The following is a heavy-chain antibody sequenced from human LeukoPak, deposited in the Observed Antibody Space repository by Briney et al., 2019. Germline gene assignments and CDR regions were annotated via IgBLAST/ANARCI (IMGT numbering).Heavy chain of an antibody. CDR1: GGSFSGYY. CDR3: ARGQLGDGYNFEY. CDR2: INHSGST. D-gene: IGHD5-24*01. V-gene: IGHV4-34*01. Sequence: PSETLSLTCAVYGGSFSGYYWSWIRQPPGKGLECIGEINHSGSTNYNPSLKSRVTISVDTSKNQFSLKLSSVTAADTAVYYCARGQLGDGYNFEYWGQGALVTVSS. J-gene: IGHJ4*02.